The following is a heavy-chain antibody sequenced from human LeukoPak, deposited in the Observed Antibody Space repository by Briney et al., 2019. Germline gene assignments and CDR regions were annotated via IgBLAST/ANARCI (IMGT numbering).Heavy chain of an antibody. CDR1: GFTFSNAW. V-gene: IGHV3-15*01. D-gene: IGHD1-1*01. CDR2: IKSKTDGGTT. J-gene: IGHJ4*02. CDR3: TTALSGWNDADY. Sequence: GGSLRLSCAASGFTFSNAWMSWVRQAPGKGLEWVGRIKSKTDGGTTDYAAPVKGRFTISRDDSKSTLYLQMNSLKTEDTAVYYCTTALSGWNDADYWGQGTLVTVSS.